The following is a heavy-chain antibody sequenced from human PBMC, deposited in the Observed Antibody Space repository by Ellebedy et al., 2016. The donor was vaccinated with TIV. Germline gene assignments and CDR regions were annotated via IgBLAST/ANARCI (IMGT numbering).Heavy chain of an antibody. CDR2: IYHSGST. D-gene: IGHD1-26*01. J-gene: IGHJ4*02. V-gene: IGHV4-38-2*02. CDR1: GYSISSGYY. Sequence: SETLSLXCTVSGYSISSGYYWGWIRQPPGKGLEWIGSIYHSGSTYYNPSLKSRVTISVDTSKNQSSLKLSSVTAADTAVYYCAVGFVELLSYWGQGTLVTVSS. CDR3: AVGFVELLSY.